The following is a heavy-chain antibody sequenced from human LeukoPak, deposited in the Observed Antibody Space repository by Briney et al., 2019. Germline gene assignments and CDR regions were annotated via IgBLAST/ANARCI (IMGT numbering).Heavy chain of an antibody. V-gene: IGHV4-59*01. CDR2: IYYSGST. CDR3: AREWQYQFDY. Sequence: SETLSLTCTVSGGSISTYYWSWIRQPPGKGLEWIGYIYYSGSTNYNPSLKSRVTISVDTSKNQFSLNLNSVTVADTAVYYCAREWQYQFDYWGQGSLVTISS. D-gene: IGHD4-11*01. CDR1: GGSISTYY. J-gene: IGHJ4*02.